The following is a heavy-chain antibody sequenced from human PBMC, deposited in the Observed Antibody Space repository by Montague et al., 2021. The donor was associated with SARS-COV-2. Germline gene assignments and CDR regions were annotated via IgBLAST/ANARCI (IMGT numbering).Heavy chain of an antibody. CDR3: ARGARQGYGFRLGSFDS. CDR2: INHSGST. V-gene: IGHV4-34*01. CDR1: GGSFSGYY. Sequence: SETLSLTCAVYGGSFSGYYWTWIRQSPRKGLEWIGEINHSGSTNFNPSLKSRVTMSVDTSKNQFSLKLSSVTAADTAVYYCARGARQGYGFRLGSFDSWGQGTLVTVS. D-gene: IGHD3-10*01. J-gene: IGHJ4*02.